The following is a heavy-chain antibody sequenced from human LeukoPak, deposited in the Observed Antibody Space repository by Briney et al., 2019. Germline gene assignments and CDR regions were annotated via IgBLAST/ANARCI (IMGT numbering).Heavy chain of an antibody. CDR2: ICSGGTT. CDR1: GFTVRGNY. J-gene: IGHJ4*02. CDR3: ARRAGGFSHPYDY. Sequence: GGSLRLSCAVSGFTVRGNYMSWVRQAPGKGLEWVSLICSGGTTYYADSVKGRFTISRDNSKNTLYLQMNSLRAEDTAVYYCARRAGGFSHPYDYWGQGTLVTVSS. V-gene: IGHV3-53*01. D-gene: IGHD4-23*01.